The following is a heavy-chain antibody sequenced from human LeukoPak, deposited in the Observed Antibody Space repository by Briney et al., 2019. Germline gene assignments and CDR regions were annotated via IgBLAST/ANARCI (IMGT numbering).Heavy chain of an antibody. J-gene: IGHJ6*02. V-gene: IGHV1-69*13. CDR2: IIPIFGTA. D-gene: IGHD3-3*01. CDR1: GGTFSSYA. CDR3: ARDSPTIFGVVLHYYYGMDV. Sequence: GASVKVSCKASGGTFSSYAISWVRQAPGQGLEWMGGIIPIFGTANYAQKFQGRVTITADESTSTAYMELSSLRSEDTVVYYCARDSPTIFGVVLHYYYGMDVWGQGTTVTVSS.